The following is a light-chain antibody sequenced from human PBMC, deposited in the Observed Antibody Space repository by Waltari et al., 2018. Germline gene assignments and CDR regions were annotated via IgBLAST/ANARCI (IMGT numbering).Light chain of an antibody. CDR2: WAS. CDR1: QSVLSSSNKKNY. J-gene: IGKJ2*01. Sequence: DIVMTQSPDSLAVSPGERATITCKSSQSVLSSSNKKNYLSWYQKKPGQPPKLLVAWASTRESGVPDRFSGSGSGTDFTLTISSLQAEDVAVYYCQQCYNFPYTFGQGTKLEIK. CDR3: QQCYNFPYT. V-gene: IGKV4-1*01.